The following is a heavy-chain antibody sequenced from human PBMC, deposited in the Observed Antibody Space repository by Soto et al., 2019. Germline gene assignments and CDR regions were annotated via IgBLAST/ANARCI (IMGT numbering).Heavy chain of an antibody. V-gene: IGHV3-74*01. CDR1: GFTFTTYW. CDR2: INVDGSTT. CDR3: AKVSQWLFHFDH. D-gene: IGHD3-22*01. J-gene: IGHJ4*02. Sequence: GGSLRLSCEVSGFTFTTYWMHWVRQVPGKGLVWVSRINVDGSTTSYVDSVKGRFTISRDNAKNTLYLQMNSLRAEDTAVYYCAKVSQWLFHFDHWGQGTLVTVSS.